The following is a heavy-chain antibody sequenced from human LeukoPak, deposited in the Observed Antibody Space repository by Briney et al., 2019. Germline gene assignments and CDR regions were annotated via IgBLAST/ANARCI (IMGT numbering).Heavy chain of an antibody. Sequence: SETLSLTCTVSGGSISSYYWSWIRQPAGKGLEWIGRIYTSGSTNYNPSLKSRVTMSVDTSKNQFSLKLSSVTAADTAVYYCARDGAVAGTRVLFDTWGQGTMVTVSS. J-gene: IGHJ3*02. V-gene: IGHV4-4*07. CDR3: ARDGAVAGTRVLFDT. D-gene: IGHD6-19*01. CDR1: GGSISSYY. CDR2: IYTSGST.